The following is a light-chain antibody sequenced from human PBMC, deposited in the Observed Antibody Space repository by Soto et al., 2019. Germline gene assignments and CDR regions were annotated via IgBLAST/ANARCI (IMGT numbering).Light chain of an antibody. J-gene: IGKJ2*01. Sequence: DIQMTQSPSSLSASAGDRVTITCRASQSISSYLNWYQQKPGKAPKLLIYAASSLQGGVPSRFSGSGSGKDFTLTISSLQREDSATYYCQQRYSTPTFGQGTKVEIK. V-gene: IGKV1-39*01. CDR3: QQRYSTPT. CDR2: AAS. CDR1: QSISSY.